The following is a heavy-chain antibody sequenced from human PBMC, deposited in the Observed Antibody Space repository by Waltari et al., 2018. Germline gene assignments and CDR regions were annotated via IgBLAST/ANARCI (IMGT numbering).Heavy chain of an antibody. CDR1: GFTFSSYW. CDR2: IKQDGSEK. D-gene: IGHD5-18*01. V-gene: IGHV3-7*01. Sequence: EVQLVESGGGLVQPGGSLRLSCAASGFTFSSYWMSWVRQAPGKGLEWVANIKQDGSEKYYGDAVKGRFTISRDNAKNSLYLQMNSLRAEDTAVYYCARHEYSYGYFGVRPNYGMDVWGQGTTVTVSS. J-gene: IGHJ6*02. CDR3: ARHEYSYGYFGVRPNYGMDV.